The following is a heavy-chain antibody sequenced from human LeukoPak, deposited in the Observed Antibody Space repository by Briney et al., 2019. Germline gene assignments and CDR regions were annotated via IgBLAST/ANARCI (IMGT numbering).Heavy chain of an antibody. V-gene: IGHV3-53*01. CDR1: GFTVSSSY. J-gene: IGHJ4*02. Sequence: GGSLRLSCAASGFTVSSSYMSWVRQAPGKGLEWVSFISSGGNTHYADSVKGRFTISRDNSKNTLYLQMNSLRAEDTAVYYCARGLPAAASTFDYWGQGTLVIVSS. CDR2: ISSGGNT. D-gene: IGHD6-13*01. CDR3: ARGLPAAASTFDY.